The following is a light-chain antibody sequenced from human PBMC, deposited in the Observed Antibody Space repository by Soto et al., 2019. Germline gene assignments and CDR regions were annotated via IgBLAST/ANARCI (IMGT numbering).Light chain of an antibody. V-gene: IGKV3-15*01. J-gene: IGKJ5*01. CDR2: GAS. Sequence: EIVMTQSPATLSVSPGERATLSCRASQSVRSNLAWYQQKPGQAPRLLIYGASTRATGIPARFSGSGSGTEFTLTISSLQSEDFVVYSCQQYNNWPSITVGRGTRLETK. CDR3: QQYNNWPSIT. CDR1: QSVRSN.